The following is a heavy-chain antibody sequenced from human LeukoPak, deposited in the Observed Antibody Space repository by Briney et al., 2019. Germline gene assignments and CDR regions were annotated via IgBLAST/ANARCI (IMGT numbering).Heavy chain of an antibody. CDR1: GFTFSSYS. Sequence: GGSLRLSCAASGFTFSSYSMNWVRQAPGKGLEWVSSITSSGSYKYYADSVKGRFTISRDNAKNSLYLLMNSLRAEDTAVYYCSREHALGDFWGQGSLVTVSS. J-gene: IGHJ4*02. D-gene: IGHD2-2*01. CDR3: SREHALGDF. V-gene: IGHV3-21*01. CDR2: ITSSGSYK.